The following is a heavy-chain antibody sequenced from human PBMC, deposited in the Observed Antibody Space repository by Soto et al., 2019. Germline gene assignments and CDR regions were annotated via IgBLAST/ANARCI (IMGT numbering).Heavy chain of an antibody. J-gene: IGHJ6*02. CDR3: GRTKDYFYGVDV. CDR1: GVSISSSQW. V-gene: IGHV4-4*02. CDR2: IYHNERT. Sequence: QVQLQESGPGLVKPSGTLSLTCAVSGVSISSSQWWSWVRQPPGKALEWIGEIYHNERTNYNPSLTSRLTMSLDRYKNQVSLKLSSVTAADTLTYYCGRTKDYFYGVDVWGQGTTVTVSS.